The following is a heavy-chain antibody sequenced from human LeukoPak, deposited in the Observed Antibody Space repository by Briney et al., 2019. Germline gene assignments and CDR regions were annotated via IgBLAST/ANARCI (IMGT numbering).Heavy chain of an antibody. CDR1: AFSFSAYH. D-gene: IGHD5-12*01. CDR3: ARRGKPYSDYDHPFDC. CDR2: ISYDGSDK. J-gene: IGHJ4*02. Sequence: RWSLRLSCAASAFSFSAYHMHWVRQAPGKGLEWVSEISYDGSDKYYADSVKGRFTLSRDNSKNTLYLQMNSLRAEDTAVYYCARRGKPYSDYDHPFDCWGQGTLVTVSS. V-gene: IGHV3-30*03.